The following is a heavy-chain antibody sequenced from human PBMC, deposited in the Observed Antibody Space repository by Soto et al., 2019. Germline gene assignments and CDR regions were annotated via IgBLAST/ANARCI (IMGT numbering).Heavy chain of an antibody. V-gene: IGHV3-30*18. J-gene: IGHJ4*02. CDR2: ISYDGSNK. Sequence: GGAMRLACAASGDTFSSYGMHWVRQAPGKGLEWVAVISYDGSNKYYADSVKGRFTISRDNSKNTLYLQMNSLRAEDTAVYYCAKDPGGTLDYWGQGTLVTVSP. D-gene: IGHD6-13*01. CDR3: AKDPGGTLDY. CDR1: GDTFSSYG.